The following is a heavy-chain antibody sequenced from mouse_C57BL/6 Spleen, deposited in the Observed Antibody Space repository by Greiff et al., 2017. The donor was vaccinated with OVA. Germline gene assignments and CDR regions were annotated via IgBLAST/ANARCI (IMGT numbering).Heavy chain of an antibody. V-gene: IGHV14-2*01. CDR1: GFNIKDYY. CDR3: ATGPYGLGYFDV. J-gene: IGHJ1*03. D-gene: IGHD1-2*01. CDR2: IDPEDGET. Sequence: EVKLVESGAELVKPGASVKLSCTASGFNIKDYYMHWVKQRTEQGLEWIGRIDPEDGETKYAPQFQGKATITADTSSNTAYLQLSSLTSDDTAVYYCATGPYGLGYFDVWGTGTTVTVSS.